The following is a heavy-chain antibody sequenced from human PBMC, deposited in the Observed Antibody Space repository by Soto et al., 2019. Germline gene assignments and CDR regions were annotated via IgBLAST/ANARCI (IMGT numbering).Heavy chain of an antibody. D-gene: IGHD2-2*03. CDR3: AIDGSDH. Sequence: ESGGGLVQPGGSLRLSCAASGFTFSSYAMSWVRQAPGKGLEWLSVIYSGGSTYYADSVRGRFIISRDKSKNTLYLQMNSLRVEDTALYYCAIDGSDHWGQGTLVTVSS. CDR2: IYSGGST. V-gene: IGHV3-66*01. J-gene: IGHJ4*02. CDR1: GFTFSSYA.